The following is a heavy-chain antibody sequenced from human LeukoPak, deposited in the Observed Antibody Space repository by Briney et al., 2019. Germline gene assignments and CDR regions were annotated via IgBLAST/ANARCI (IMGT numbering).Heavy chain of an antibody. D-gene: IGHD3-3*01. V-gene: IGHV4-34*01. CDR3: ARGRLGLLCSGYYTD. Sequence: SETLSLTCAVYGGSFSGYYWSWIRQPPGKGLEWIGEINHSGSTNCNPSLKSRVTISVDTSKNQFSLKLSSVTAADTAVYYCARGRLGLLCSGYYTDWGQGTLVTVSS. CDR2: INHSGST. CDR1: GGSFSGYY. J-gene: IGHJ4*02.